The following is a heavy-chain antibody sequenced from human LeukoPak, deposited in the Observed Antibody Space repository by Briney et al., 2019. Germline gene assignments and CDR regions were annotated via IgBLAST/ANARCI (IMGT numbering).Heavy chain of an antibody. J-gene: IGHJ6*03. CDR2: IYYSGST. CDR3: ARARDYTFYYYYMDV. CDR1: GGSFSGYY. Sequence: SETLSLTCAVYGGSFSGYYWSWIRQPPGKGLEWIGYIYYSGSTNYNPSLKSRVTISVDTSKNQFSLKLSSVTAADTAVYYCARARDYTFYYYYMDVWGKGTTVTVSS. D-gene: IGHD4-11*01. V-gene: IGHV4-59*01.